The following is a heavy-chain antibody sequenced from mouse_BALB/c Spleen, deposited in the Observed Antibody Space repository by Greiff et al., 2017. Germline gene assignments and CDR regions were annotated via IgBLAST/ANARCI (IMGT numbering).Heavy chain of an antibody. CDR2: INPSNGGT. CDR1: GYTFTSYY. V-gene: IGHV1S81*02. J-gene: IGHJ3*01. D-gene: IGHD1-1*01. Sequence: QVQLQQSGAELVKPGASVKLSCKASGYTFTSYYMYWVKQRPGQGLEWIGEINPSNGGTNFNEKFKSKATLTVDKSSSTAYMQLSSLTSEDSAVYYCTRIYYYGSFAYWGQGTLVTVSA. CDR3: TRIYYYGSFAY.